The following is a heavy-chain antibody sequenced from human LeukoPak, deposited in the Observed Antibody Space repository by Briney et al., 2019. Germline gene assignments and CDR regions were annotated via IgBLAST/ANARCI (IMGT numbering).Heavy chain of an antibody. V-gene: IGHV3-9*03. Sequence: GGSLRLSCAASGFTFDDYAMHWVRQAPGKGLEWVSGISWNSGSIGYADSVKGRFTISRDNAKNSLYLQMNSLRAEDMALYYCAKGGYYDTTGSFDYWGQGTLVTVSS. CDR1: GFTFDDYA. CDR2: ISWNSGSI. CDR3: AKGGYYDTTGSFDY. D-gene: IGHD3-22*01. J-gene: IGHJ4*02.